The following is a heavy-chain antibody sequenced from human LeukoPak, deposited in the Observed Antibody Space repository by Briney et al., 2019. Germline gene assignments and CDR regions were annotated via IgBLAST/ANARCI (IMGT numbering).Heavy chain of an antibody. CDR1: GGSISSGGYS. Sequence: KPSQTLSLTCAVSGGSISSGGYSWSWIRQPPGKGLEWIGYIYHSGSTYYNPSLKSRVTISVDRSKNQFSLKLSSVTAADTAVYYCASCGGDSPWGGCDYWGQGTLVTVSS. CDR3: ASCGGDSPWGGCDY. V-gene: IGHV4-30-2*01. CDR2: IYHSGST. D-gene: IGHD2-21*02. J-gene: IGHJ4*02.